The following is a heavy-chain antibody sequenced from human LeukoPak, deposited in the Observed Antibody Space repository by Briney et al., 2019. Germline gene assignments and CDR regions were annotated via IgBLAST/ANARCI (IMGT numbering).Heavy chain of an antibody. J-gene: IGHJ4*02. CDR2: ISYDGSNK. V-gene: IGHV3-30*18. D-gene: IGHD6-13*01. Sequence: PGGSLRLSCAASGFTFSSYGMHWVRQAPGKGLEWVAVISYDGSNKYYADSVKGRFTISRDNSKNTLYLQMNSLRAEDTAVYYCAKDTLDSSSPNPYFDYWGQGTLVTVSS. CDR3: AKDTLDSSSPNPYFDY. CDR1: GFTFSSYG.